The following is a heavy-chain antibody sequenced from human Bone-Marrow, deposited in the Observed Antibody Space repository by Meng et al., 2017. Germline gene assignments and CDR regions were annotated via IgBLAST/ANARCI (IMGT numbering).Heavy chain of an antibody. CDR2: INPNSGGT. D-gene: IGHD3-9*01. CDR1: GYTFTGYY. CDR3: ARDPVLRYFDWLLYQNYYFDY. Sequence: ASVKVSCKASGYTFTGYYMHWVRQAPGQGLEWMGWINPNSGGTNYAQKFQGRVTMTRDTSISTAYMELSRLRSDDTAVYYCARDPVLRYFDWLLYQNYYFDYWGHGTLVTVSS. J-gene: IGHJ4*01. V-gene: IGHV1-2*02.